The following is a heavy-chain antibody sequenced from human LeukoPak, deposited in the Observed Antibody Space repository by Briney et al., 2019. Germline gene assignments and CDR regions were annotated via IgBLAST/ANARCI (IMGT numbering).Heavy chain of an antibody. CDR2: IYYSGST. J-gene: IGHJ3*02. CDR1: GGSVSSGSYY. D-gene: IGHD3-10*01. V-gene: IGHV4-61*01. Sequence: TPSETLSLTCTVSGGSVSSGSYYWRWIRQPPGKGLEWIGYIYYSGSTNYNPSLKSRVTISVDTSKNQFSLKLSSVTAADTAVYYCARDSNYYGSGSSDAFDIWGQGTMVTVSS. CDR3: ARDSNYYGSGSSDAFDI.